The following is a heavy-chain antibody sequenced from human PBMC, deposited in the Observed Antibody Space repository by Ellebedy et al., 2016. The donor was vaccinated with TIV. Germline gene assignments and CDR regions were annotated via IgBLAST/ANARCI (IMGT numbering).Heavy chain of an antibody. V-gene: IGHV2-5*04. Sequence: SGPTLVKPTQTLTLTCTFSGFSLITSGMGVGWIRQPPGKALEWLALYYWDDDRRYSPSLRSRLTITKDTSKNQVVLTMANMDPVDTGTYYCVRHYSSSWYPVYWGQGTLVTVSS. J-gene: IGHJ4*02. CDR3: VRHYSSSWYPVY. CDR2: YYWDDDR. CDR1: GFSLITSGMG. D-gene: IGHD6-13*01.